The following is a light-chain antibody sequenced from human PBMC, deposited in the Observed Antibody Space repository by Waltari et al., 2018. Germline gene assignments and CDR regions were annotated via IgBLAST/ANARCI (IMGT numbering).Light chain of an antibody. CDR1: ESVIYDSDNKTN. V-gene: IGKV4-1*01. CDR2: WAS. J-gene: IGKJ2*02. CDR3: QQYLSAPRT. Sequence: DIVMTQSPDSLAVSLGERATINCKSSESVIYDSDNKTNLAWDQQKPGQPPKLLIHWASIRESGVPDRFSGSGSGTDFTLTISSLQAEDVAVYYCQQYLSAPRTFGQGTVLEIK.